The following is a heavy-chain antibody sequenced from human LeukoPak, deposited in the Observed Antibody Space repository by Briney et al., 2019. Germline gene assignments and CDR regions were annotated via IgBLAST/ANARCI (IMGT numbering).Heavy chain of an antibody. J-gene: IGHJ5*02. CDR3: AKEKWESGWFDP. CDR2: ISGSGGRT. Sequence: ETLSLTCTVSGRSISSSTYYWGWIRQPPGKGLEWVSGISGSGGRTYYADSVKGRFTISRDNSENTLYLQMNSLRAEDTAVYYCAKEKWESGWFDPWGQGTLVTVSS. V-gene: IGHV3-23*01. D-gene: IGHD1-26*01. CDR1: GRSISSSTYY.